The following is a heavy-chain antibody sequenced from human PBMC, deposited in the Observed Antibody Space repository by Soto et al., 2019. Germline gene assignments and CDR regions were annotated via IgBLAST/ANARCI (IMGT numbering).Heavy chain of an antibody. V-gene: IGHV2-70*01. Sequence: SGPTLVNPTPTLTLTCTFSGFSLSTSGMCVSWIRQPPGKALEWLALIDWDDDKYYSTSLKTRLTISKDTSKNQVVLTMTNMDPVDTATYYCARIHHGDYLERYFDYWGQGTLVTVSS. CDR3: ARIHHGDYLERYFDY. D-gene: IGHD4-17*01. J-gene: IGHJ4*02. CDR2: IDWDDDK. CDR1: GFSLSTSGMC.